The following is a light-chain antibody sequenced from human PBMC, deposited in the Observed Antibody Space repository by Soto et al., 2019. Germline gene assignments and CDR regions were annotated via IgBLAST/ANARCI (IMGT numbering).Light chain of an antibody. J-gene: IGKJ1*01. CDR2: DAS. CDR1: QSISTW. V-gene: IGKV1-5*01. Sequence: DIQMTQSPSTLSASVGDRVIITCRASQSISTWLAWYQQKPGKAPKLLIDDASNLESGVPSRFSGSGSGTDFTLTISCLQSEDFATYYCQQYDTYWTFGQGTKVDIK. CDR3: QQYDTYWT.